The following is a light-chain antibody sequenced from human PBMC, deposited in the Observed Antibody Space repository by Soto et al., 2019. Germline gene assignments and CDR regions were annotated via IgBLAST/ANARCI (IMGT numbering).Light chain of an antibody. J-gene: IGKJ4*01. CDR3: QKYNSVPLT. CDR1: QAISNY. V-gene: IGKV1-27*01. Sequence: DIQMTQSPSSLSASVGDRVTITCRASQAISNYLAWYQQKPGKAPTLLIHAASTSQSGVSSRFSGSGSGTDFTLTIGSLQPEDVATYYCQKYNSVPLTFGGGTKVEIK. CDR2: AAS.